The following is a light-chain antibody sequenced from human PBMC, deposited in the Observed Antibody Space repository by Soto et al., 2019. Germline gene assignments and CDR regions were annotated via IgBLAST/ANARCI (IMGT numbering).Light chain of an antibody. CDR2: GAS. V-gene: IGKV3-20*01. CDR3: QQYTGPPTT. CDR1: RSLSDNH. Sequence: IGLPQSPGTLSLSPGETAALSCRASRSLSDNHLAWYQQRPGQAPRLLIYGASTRAAGIPDRFSGSGSGTDFTLTITRLEPEDSAVYFCQQYTGPPTTFGQGTRLENK. J-gene: IGKJ5*01.